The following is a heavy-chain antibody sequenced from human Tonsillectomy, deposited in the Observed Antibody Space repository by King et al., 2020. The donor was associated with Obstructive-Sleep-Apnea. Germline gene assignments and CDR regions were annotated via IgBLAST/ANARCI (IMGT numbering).Heavy chain of an antibody. Sequence: VTLQESGPTLVKPTQTLTLTCTFSGFSLSTSGVGVGWIRQPPGKALEWLALIYWNDDKRYSPSLKSRLTITKDTSKNQVVLTMTNMDPVDTATYYCAHSHYVLLWVGEPPKYFQHWGQGTLVTVSS. J-gene: IGHJ1*01. CDR2: IYWNDDK. V-gene: IGHV2-5*01. CDR3: AHSHYVLLWVGEPPKYFQH. CDR1: GFSLSTSGVG. D-gene: IGHD3-10*01.